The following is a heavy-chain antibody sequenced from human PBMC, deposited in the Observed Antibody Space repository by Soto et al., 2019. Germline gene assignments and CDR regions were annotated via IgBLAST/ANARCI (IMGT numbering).Heavy chain of an antibody. J-gene: IGHJ4*02. CDR3: AREAGYDYFDY. CDR1: GFTFSSYG. CDR2: IWDDGSNK. Sequence: QVQLVESGGGVVQPGRSLRLSCAASGFTFSSYGMHWVRQAPVKGLEWVAVIWDDGSNKYYADSVKGRFTISSDNSKNTLYLQMNSLRAEDTAVYYCAREAGYDYFDYWGQGTLVTVSS. V-gene: IGHV3-33*01. D-gene: IGHD3-16*01.